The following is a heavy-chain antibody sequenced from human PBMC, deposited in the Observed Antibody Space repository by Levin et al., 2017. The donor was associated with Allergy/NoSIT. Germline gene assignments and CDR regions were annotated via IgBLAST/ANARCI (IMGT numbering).Heavy chain of an antibody. Sequence: PGGSLRLSCRASGFTFGDYGLSWFRQAPGKGLEWVRSIGSNPYGGRTDYATSVRGRSTISRDDSTSVAYLEMNSLNTEDTAVYYCSRQNYYGSGTSFDVWGQGTLVTVSS. CDR2: IGSNPYGGRT. J-gene: IGHJ4*01. CDR3: SRQNYYGSGTSFDV. CDR1: GFTFGDYG. V-gene: IGHV3-49*03. D-gene: IGHD3-10*01.